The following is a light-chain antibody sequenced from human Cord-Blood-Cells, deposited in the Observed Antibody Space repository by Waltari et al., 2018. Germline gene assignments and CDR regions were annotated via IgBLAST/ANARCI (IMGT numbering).Light chain of an antibody. Sequence: QSALTQPASVSGSPGQSITISCTGTSSDVGSDNLVSWYHQHPGKAPKLLIYEGSKLPSGFSHCCSGSESGYTATLTISGLQAEDEADYYCCSYAGSSTYWVFGGGTKLTVL. J-gene: IGLJ3*02. CDR2: EGS. V-gene: IGLV2-23*01. CDR3: CSYAGSSTYWV. CDR1: SSDVGSDNL.